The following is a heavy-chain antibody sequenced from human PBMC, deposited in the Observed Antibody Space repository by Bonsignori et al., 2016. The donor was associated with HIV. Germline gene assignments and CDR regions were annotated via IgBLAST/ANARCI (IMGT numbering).Heavy chain of an antibody. J-gene: IGHJ4*02. CDR2: IKQDGSEK. V-gene: IGHV3-7*02. D-gene: IGHD1-26*01. Sequence: VRQMPGKGLEWVANIKQDGSEKNCVESVKGRFTISRDNAKNSMFLQMNSLRAEDTAVYYCARGPGSFDYWGQGTLVTVSS. CDR3: ARGPGSFDY.